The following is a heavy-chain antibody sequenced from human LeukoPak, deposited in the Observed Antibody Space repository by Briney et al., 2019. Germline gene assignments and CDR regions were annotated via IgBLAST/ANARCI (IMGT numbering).Heavy chain of an antibody. CDR2: ISYDGSNK. D-gene: IGHD6-13*01. J-gene: IGHJ4*02. CDR3: ARDSIAAAGTAVYGY. CDR1: GLTFITYP. Sequence: PGGSRSLSFEAPGLTFITYPRPWSRQAPGKGRGGVPLISYDGSNKYYADSVKGRFTISRDNSKNTLYLQMNSLRAEDTAVYYCARDSIAAAGTAVYGYWGQGTLVTVSS. V-gene: IGHV3-30-3*01.